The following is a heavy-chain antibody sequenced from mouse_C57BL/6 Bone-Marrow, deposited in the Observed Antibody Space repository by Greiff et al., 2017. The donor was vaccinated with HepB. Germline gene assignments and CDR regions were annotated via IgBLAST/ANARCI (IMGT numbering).Heavy chain of an antibody. J-gene: IGHJ2*01. V-gene: IGHV1-55*01. D-gene: IGHD2-12*01. CDR1: GYTFTSYW. Sequence: QVQLQQPGAELVKPGASVKMSCKASGYTFTSYWITWVKQRPGQGLKWIGDIYPGSGSTNYNEKFKSKATLTVDTSSSTAYMQLSSLTSEDSAVYYCAKGGLYYSSFDYWGQGTTLTVSS. CDR2: IYPGSGST. CDR3: AKGGLYYSSFDY.